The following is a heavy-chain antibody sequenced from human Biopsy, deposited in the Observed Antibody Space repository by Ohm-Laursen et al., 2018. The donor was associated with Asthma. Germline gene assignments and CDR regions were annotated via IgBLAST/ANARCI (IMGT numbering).Heavy chain of an antibody. CDR1: GFSFSNFA. V-gene: IGHV3-30*01. CDR2: ISKDASTQ. CDR3: VGDGTDDAFDI. Sequence: SLRLSCTSSGFSFSNFAIHWVRQAPGKGLEWVGVISKDASTQDYADSVKGRFTMARDNSKNTLDLQMNSLREEDTAVYYCVGDGTDDAFDIWGQGTVVSVSS. D-gene: IGHD1-1*01. J-gene: IGHJ3*02.